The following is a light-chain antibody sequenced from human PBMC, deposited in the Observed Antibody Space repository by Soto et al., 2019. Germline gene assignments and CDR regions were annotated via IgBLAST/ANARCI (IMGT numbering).Light chain of an antibody. CDR2: AAS. CDR3: QQRYSTPIT. J-gene: IGKJ5*01. Sequence: SLSPCSLSASVGDRVTITCRARQSTGTSLDWFQQRPGKAPKLLIYAASSLQSGVPARFSGSGSGTDFTLTISSLQPEDFAAYYCQQRYSTPITFGQGTRLEIK. CDR1: QSTGTS. V-gene: IGKV1-39*01.